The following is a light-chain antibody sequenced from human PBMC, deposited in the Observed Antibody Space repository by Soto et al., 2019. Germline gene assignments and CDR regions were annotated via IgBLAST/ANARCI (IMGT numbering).Light chain of an antibody. CDR1: SSDVGGYNY. J-gene: IGLJ1*01. Sequence: QSALTQPPSASGSPGQSVTISCTGTSSDVGGYNYVSWYQQHPGKAPKLMIYEVSERPSGVPDRYSGSKAGNTASLTGSGLQVEDEADYYCCSYAGRNNFVFGTGTKLTVL. CDR3: CSYAGRNNFV. V-gene: IGLV2-8*01. CDR2: EVS.